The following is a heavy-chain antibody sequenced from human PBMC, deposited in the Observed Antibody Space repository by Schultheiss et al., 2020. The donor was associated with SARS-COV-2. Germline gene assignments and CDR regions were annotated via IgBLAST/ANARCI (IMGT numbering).Heavy chain of an antibody. CDR2: INPNSGGT. J-gene: IGHJ6*03. Sequence: ASVKVSCKASGGTFSSYTISWVRQAPGQGLEWMGWINPNSGGTNYAQKFQGRVTMTRDTSISTAYMELSGLRSDDTAVYYCARDYGGNSVRLYYYYYMDVWGKGTTVTVSS. CDR1: GGTFSSYT. V-gene: IGHV1-2*02. CDR3: ARDYGGNSVRLYYYYYMDV. D-gene: IGHD4-23*01.